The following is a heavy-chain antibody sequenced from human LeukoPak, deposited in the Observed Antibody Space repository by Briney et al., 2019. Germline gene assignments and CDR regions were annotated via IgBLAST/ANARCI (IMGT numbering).Heavy chain of an antibody. CDR3: TRDYYDSSGYYDGFDY. Sequence: PGGSLRLPCTASGFTFGDYAMSWVRQAPGKGLEWVGFIRSKAYGGTTEYAASVKGRFTISRDDSKSIAYLQMNSLKTEDTAVYYCTRDYYDSSGYYDGFDYWGQGTLVTVSS. D-gene: IGHD3-22*01. CDR1: GFTFGDYA. V-gene: IGHV3-49*04. J-gene: IGHJ4*02. CDR2: IRSKAYGGTT.